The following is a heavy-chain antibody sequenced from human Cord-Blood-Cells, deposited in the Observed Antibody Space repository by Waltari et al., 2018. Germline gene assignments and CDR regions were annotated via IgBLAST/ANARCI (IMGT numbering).Heavy chain of an antibody. V-gene: IGHV3-33*01. CDR3: AREGDSGSYYPDY. CDR2: IWYDGGNK. CDR1: GFTFSSYG. Sequence: QVQLVESGGGVVQPGRSLRLSCAASGFTFSSYGMHWVRQAPGKGVEGVGVIWYDGGNKYYADSVKGRFTISRDNSKNTLYLQMNSLRAEDTAVYYCAREGDSGSYYPDYWGQGTLVTVSS. D-gene: IGHD1-26*01. J-gene: IGHJ4*02.